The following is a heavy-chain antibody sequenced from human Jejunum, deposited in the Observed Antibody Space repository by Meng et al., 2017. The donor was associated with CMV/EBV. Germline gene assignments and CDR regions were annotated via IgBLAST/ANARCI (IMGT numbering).Heavy chain of an antibody. J-gene: IGHJ4*02. V-gene: IGHV3-23*01. CDR3: AKVWGN. D-gene: IGHD1-26*01. CDR1: GFTFTSYA. CDR2: ISGKGDNT. Sequence: LKIACAASGFTFTSYAMSWVRQAPGKGLEWVSVISGKGDNTYYADSVKGRFTISRDNSKNTVYLQMSGLRDEDTAIYYCAKVWGNWGQGTLVTVSS.